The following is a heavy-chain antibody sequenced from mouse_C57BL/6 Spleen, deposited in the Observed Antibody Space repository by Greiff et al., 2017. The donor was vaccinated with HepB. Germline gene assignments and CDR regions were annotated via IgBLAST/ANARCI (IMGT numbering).Heavy chain of an antibody. CDR3: ARGAYDSNLDYYAMDY. CDR1: GYTFTSYG. V-gene: IGHV1-81*01. J-gene: IGHJ4*01. CDR2: IYPRNGNT. Sequence: QVQLKESGAELARPGASVKLSCKASGYTFTSYGISWVKQRTGQGLEWIGEIYPRNGNTYYNEKFKGKATLTADKSSSTAYMELRSLTSEDSAVYLCARGAYDSNLDYYAMDYWGQGTSVTVSS. D-gene: IGHD2-5*01.